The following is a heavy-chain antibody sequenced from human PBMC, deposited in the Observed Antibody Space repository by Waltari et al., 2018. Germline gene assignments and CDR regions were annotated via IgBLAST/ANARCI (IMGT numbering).Heavy chain of an antibody. Sequence: QLQLQESGPGLVKPSETLSLTCTVSVGSISSSSYYWGCIRQPPGKGLEWIGSIYYSGSTYYNPSLKSRVTISVDTSKNQFSLKLSSVTAADTAVYYCALSGGSAKYYYYYYMDVWGKGTTVTVSS. CDR1: VGSISSSSYY. J-gene: IGHJ6*03. CDR3: ALSGGSAKYYYYYYMDV. CDR2: IYYSGST. V-gene: IGHV4-39*01. D-gene: IGHD2-15*01.